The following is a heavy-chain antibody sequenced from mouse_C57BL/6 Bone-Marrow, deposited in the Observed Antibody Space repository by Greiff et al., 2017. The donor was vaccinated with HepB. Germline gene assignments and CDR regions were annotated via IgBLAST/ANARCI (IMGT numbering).Heavy chain of an antibody. Sequence: EVKLQESGPVLVKPGASVKMSCKASGYTFTDYYMNWVKQSHGKSLEWIGVINPYNGGTSYNQKFKGKATWTVDKSSSTAYMELNSLTSEDSAVYYCARAGYSNYLYYFDYWGQGTTLTGSS. CDR3: ARAGYSNYLYYFDY. CDR1: GYTFTDYY. CDR2: INPYNGGT. D-gene: IGHD2-5*01. J-gene: IGHJ2*01. V-gene: IGHV1-19*01.